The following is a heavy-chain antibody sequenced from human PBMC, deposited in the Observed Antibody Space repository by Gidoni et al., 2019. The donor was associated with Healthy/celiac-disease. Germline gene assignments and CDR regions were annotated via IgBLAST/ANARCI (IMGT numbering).Heavy chain of an antibody. CDR2: ISSSGSTI. Sequence: QVQLVESGGGLVKPGGSLRLSCAASGFTFSDYYMSWIRQAPGKGLEWVSYISSSGSTIYYADSVKGRFTISRDNAKNSLYLQMNSLRAEDTAVYYCAREWGVDYGDYGEIGANYYYGMDVWGQGTTVTVSS. CDR1: GFTFSDYY. D-gene: IGHD4-17*01. V-gene: IGHV3-11*01. CDR3: AREWGVDYGDYGEIGANYYYGMDV. J-gene: IGHJ6*02.